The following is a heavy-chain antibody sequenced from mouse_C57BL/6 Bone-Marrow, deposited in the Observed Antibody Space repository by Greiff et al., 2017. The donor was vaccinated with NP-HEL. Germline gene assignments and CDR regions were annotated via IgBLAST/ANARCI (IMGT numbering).Heavy chain of an antibody. CDR3: ARGHVAY. Sequence: EVQLQQSGPELVKPGASVEISCNASGYTFTDYYMNWVKQSHGKSLEWIGDINPNNGGTSYNQKFKGKATLTVDKSSSTAYMERRSLTSEDSAVYYCARGHVAYWGQGTLVTVSA. V-gene: IGHV1-26*01. J-gene: IGHJ3*01. CDR1: GYTFTDYY. D-gene: IGHD3-3*01. CDR2: INPNNGGT.